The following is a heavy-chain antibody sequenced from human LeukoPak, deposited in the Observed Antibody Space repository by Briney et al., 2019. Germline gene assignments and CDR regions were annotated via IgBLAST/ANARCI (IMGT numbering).Heavy chain of an antibody. Sequence: GSLRLSCAASGFTFSRHWMTWVRQAPGKGLEWVANIKEDGSIKYYVDSVKGLLTISRDNAKSSLYLQVNSLRAEDTAMYYCARIGYSSSSIDYWGQGTLVTVSS. D-gene: IGHD6-13*01. CDR2: IKEDGSIK. J-gene: IGHJ4*02. V-gene: IGHV3-7*01. CDR1: GFTFSRHW. CDR3: ARIGYSSSSIDY.